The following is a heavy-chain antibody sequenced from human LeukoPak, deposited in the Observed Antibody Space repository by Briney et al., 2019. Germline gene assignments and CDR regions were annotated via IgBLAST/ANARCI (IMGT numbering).Heavy chain of an antibody. CDR3: ARDGTTETAFDY. Sequence: PGGSLRLSCAASGFTFSSYSMNWVRQAPGKGLEWVSSISSSSSYIYYADSVKGRFTISRDNAKNSLYLQMNSLRAEDTAVYYCARDGTTETAFDYWGQGTLVTVSS. D-gene: IGHD4-17*01. CDR1: GFTFSSYS. V-gene: IGHV3-21*01. J-gene: IGHJ4*02. CDR2: ISSSSSYI.